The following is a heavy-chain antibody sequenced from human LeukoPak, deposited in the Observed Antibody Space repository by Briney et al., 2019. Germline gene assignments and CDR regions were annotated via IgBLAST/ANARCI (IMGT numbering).Heavy chain of an antibody. D-gene: IGHD3-22*01. V-gene: IGHV4-31*03. CDR2: IYYSGST. CDR3: ARTYYYDSSGYPLEDDAFDI. J-gene: IGHJ3*02. CDR1: GGSISSGGYY. Sequence: PSQTLSLTCTVSGGSISSGGYYWSWIRQHPGKGLEWIGYIYYSGSTYYNPSLKSRVTISVDTSKNQFSLKLSSVTAADTAVYYCARTYYYDSSGYPLEDDAFDIWGQGTMVTVSS.